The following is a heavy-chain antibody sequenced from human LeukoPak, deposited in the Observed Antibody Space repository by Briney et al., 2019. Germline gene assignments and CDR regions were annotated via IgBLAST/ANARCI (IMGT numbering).Heavy chain of an antibody. CDR2: IYYSGST. J-gene: IGHJ4*02. V-gene: IGHV4-31*03. CDR3: AREWDYDSSGYLPFDFDY. D-gene: IGHD3-22*01. Sequence: SETLSLTCTVSGGSISSGGYYWSWIRQHPGKGLEWIGYIYYSGSTYYNPSLKSRVTISVDTSKNQISLKLSSVTAADTAVYYCAREWDYDSSGYLPFDFDYWGQGTLVTVSS. CDR1: GGSISSGGYY.